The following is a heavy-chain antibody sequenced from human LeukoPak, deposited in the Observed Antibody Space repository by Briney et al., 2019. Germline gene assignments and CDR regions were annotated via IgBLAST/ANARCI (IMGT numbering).Heavy chain of an antibody. CDR1: GGSISSGGYY. CDR2: MYYSGST. V-gene: IGHV4-61*08. CDR3: ASSSSWYRSSGRYFDS. J-gene: IGHJ4*02. D-gene: IGHD6-13*01. Sequence: QPSETLSLTCTVSGGSISSGGYYWSWIRQPPGKGLEWIGYMYYSGSTNYNPSLKSRVTISVDTSNNQFSLKLSSVTAADTAVYYCASSSSWYRSSGRYFDSWGQGTLVTVSS.